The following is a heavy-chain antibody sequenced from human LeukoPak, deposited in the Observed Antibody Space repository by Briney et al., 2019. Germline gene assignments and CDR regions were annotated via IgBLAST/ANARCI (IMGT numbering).Heavy chain of an antibody. J-gene: IGHJ4*02. Sequence: GGSLRLSCAASGFTFSSYDMHWVRQATGKGLEWVSAIGTAGDTYYPGSVKGRFTISRENAKNSLYLQMNSLRAGDTAVYYCAREYRSSSGRAFDYWGQGTLVTVSS. CDR2: IGTAGDT. V-gene: IGHV3-13*01. CDR3: AREYRSSSGRAFDY. CDR1: GFTFSSYD. D-gene: IGHD6-6*01.